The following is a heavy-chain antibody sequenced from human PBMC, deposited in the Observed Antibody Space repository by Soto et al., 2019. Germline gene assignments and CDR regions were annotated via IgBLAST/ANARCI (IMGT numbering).Heavy chain of an antibody. CDR1: GYTFTSYY. Sequence: GASVKVSCKASGYTFTSYYMHWVRQAPGQGLEWMGIINPSGGSTSYAQKFQGRVTMTRDTSTSTVYMELSSLRSEDTAVYYCARDGNDIHHYYYYYMDVWGKGTTVTVSS. CDR3: ARDGNDIHHYYYYYMDV. CDR2: INPSGGST. V-gene: IGHV1-46*03. D-gene: IGHD3-9*01. J-gene: IGHJ6*03.